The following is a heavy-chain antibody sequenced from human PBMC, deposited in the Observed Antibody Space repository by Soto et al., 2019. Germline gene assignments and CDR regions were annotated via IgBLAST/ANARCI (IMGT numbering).Heavy chain of an antibody. D-gene: IGHD3-22*01. Sequence: SETLSLTCTVSGGSISSSSYYWGWIRQPPGKGLEWIGSIYYSGSTYYNPSLKSRVTISVDTSKNQFSLKLSSVTAADTAVYYCARPHHSYDSSGFDPWGQGTLVTVSS. CDR3: ARPHHSYDSSGFDP. CDR1: GGSISSSSYY. V-gene: IGHV4-39*01. CDR2: IYYSGST. J-gene: IGHJ5*02.